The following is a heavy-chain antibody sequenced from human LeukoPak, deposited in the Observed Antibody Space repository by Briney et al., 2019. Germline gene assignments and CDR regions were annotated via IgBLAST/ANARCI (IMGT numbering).Heavy chain of an antibody. CDR1: GFSFSNYW. J-gene: IGHJ4*02. Sequence: PGGSLRLSCVVSGFSFSNYWMSWVRQAPGKGLEWVGHIKEDGSQKNYVGSVKGRFTISRDNAKNSLYLEMNSLRAEDTAVYYCARDESAVPTFRFDYWGQGTLVAVSS. CDR2: IKEDGSQK. V-gene: IGHV3-7*01. D-gene: IGHD4-17*01. CDR3: ARDESAVPTFRFDY.